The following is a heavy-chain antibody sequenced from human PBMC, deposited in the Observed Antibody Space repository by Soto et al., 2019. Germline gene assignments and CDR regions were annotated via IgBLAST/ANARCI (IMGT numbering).Heavy chain of an antibody. CDR3: ARGHPLNTYYYDSSGYYLGY. CDR2: INHSGST. CDR1: GGSFSGYY. J-gene: IGHJ4*02. Sequence: QVQLQQWGAGLLKPSETLSLTCAVYGGSFSGYYWSWIRQPPGKGLEWMGEINHSGSTNYNPFLKSRITISVDTSKNQFSLKLSSVTAADTAVYYCARGHPLNTYYYDSSGYYLGYWGQGTLVTVSS. V-gene: IGHV4-34*01. D-gene: IGHD3-22*01.